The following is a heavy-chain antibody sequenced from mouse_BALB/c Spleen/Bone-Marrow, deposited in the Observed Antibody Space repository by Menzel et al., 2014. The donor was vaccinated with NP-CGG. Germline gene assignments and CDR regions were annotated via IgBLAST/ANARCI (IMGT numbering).Heavy chain of an antibody. CDR2: ISSGGSYT. CDR1: GFTFSSYA. V-gene: IGHV5-9-3*01. CDR3: ARQLLRYYFDY. D-gene: IGHD1-1*01. Sequence: EVQLVESGGGLVKPGGSLKLSCAASGFTFSSYAMSWVRQTPEKRLEWVAIISSGGSYTYYPDSVKGRFTISRDNAKNTLYLQMSSLRSEDTAMYYCARQLLRYYFDYWGQGTTLTVSS. J-gene: IGHJ2*01.